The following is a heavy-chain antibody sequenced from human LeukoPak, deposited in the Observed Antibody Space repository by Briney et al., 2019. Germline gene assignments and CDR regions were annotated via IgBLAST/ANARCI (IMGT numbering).Heavy chain of an antibody. D-gene: IGHD3-22*01. V-gene: IGHV1-2*02. CDR3: ARELNYDSSGYYFDY. CDR1: GYTFTVYF. J-gene: IGHJ4*02. Sequence: VASVKVSCKASGYTFTVYFMHWVRQAPGQGLEWMGWINPNSGGTNYAQKFQGRVTMTRDTSISTAYMELSRLRSDDTAMYYCARELNYDSSGYYFDYWGQGTLVTVSS. CDR2: INPNSGGT.